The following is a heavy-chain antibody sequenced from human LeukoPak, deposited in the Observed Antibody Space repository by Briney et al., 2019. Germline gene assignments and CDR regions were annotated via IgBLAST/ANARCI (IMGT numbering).Heavy chain of an antibody. J-gene: IGHJ4*02. CDR3: AKDISDYGDHYVHDY. D-gene: IGHD4-17*01. Sequence: PGGTLRLSCAASGFTFRTYSMHWVRQAPGKGLEWVAFIRYDGSNKYYADSVKGRFTISRDNSKNTLYLQMNSLRAEDTAVYYCAKDISDYGDHYVHDYWGQGTLVIVSS. CDR1: GFTFRTYS. V-gene: IGHV3-30*02. CDR2: IRYDGSNK.